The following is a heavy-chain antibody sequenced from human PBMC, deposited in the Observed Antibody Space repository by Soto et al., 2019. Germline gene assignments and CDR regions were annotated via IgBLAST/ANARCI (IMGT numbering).Heavy chain of an antibody. CDR1: GGSLSTNP. V-gene: IGHV1-69*06. Sequence: ASVKDSCKASGGSLSTNPISWVRQAPGQGLEWMGGTGSGTGPGNHAQKFQGRLTVTADKSTSTVYMELTNLSSEDTAVYYCARRDGRGFDRFFDSWGQGTLVTVSS. CDR3: ARRDGRGFDRFFDS. J-gene: IGHJ4*02. D-gene: IGHD3-22*01. CDR2: TGSGTGPG.